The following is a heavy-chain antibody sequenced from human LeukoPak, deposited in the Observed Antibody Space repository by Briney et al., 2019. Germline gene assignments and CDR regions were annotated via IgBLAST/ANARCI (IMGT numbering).Heavy chain of an antibody. CDR1: GFTVSSKH. CDR2: IYNDGSI. J-gene: IGHJ4*02. V-gene: IGHV3-66*01. CDR3: ARSYYHQSSGFYDY. D-gene: IGHD3-22*01. Sequence: PGGSLRLSCAASGFTVSSKHMTWVRQAPGKGLEWVSVIYNDGSIKYADSVKDRFTDSRDTPKNTLYLQMNTLRAEDTAVYYCARSYYHQSSGFYDYWGQGGLVTVSS.